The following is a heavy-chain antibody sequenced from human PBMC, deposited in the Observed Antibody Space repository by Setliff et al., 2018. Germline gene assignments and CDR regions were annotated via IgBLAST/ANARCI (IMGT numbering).Heavy chain of an antibody. CDR1: GFSFTDYL. J-gene: IGHJ4*02. V-gene: IGHV1-2*02. Sequence: ASVKVSCKASGFSFTDYLMNWMRQAPEQGLEWMGRINLNTGNIFYAQEFQGRVTLTRDTSASTAYMELTGLRAEDTAVYYCARGHTTVSTGYWGQGTLVTVSS. D-gene: IGHD4-17*01. CDR3: ARGHTTVSTGY. CDR2: INLNTGNI.